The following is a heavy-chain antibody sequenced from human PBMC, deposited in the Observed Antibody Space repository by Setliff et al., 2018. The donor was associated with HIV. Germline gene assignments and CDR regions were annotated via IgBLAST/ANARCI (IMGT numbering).Heavy chain of an antibody. CDR2: IFYSGNT. V-gene: IGHV4-61*05. J-gene: IGHJ5*02. CDR1: GGSISTSSYY. CDR3: ARDPGGLYWRGTSCQGGCFDP. D-gene: IGHD2-2*01. Sequence: SETLSLTCTVSGGSISTSSYYWGWIRQPPGKGLEWIGSIFYSGNTNYNPSLKSRVTISVDKSKNQFSLKLSSVTAADTAGCYCARDPGGLYWRGTSCQGGCFDPWGQGTLVTVSS.